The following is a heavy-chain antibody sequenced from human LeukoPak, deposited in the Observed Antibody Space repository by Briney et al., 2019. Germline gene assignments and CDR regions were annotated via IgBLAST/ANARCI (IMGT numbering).Heavy chain of an antibody. CDR1: GYSFTSGHY. Sequence: SETLSLTCSVSGYSFTSGHYWGWIRQPPGKGLEWIANIYHTGSAHYNPSLKSRVTISVDTSKNQFSLKPSSVTAADTAVYYCARRGLAFDIWGQGTMVTVSS. CDR2: IYHTGSA. CDR3: ARRGLAFDI. V-gene: IGHV4-38-2*01. J-gene: IGHJ3*02. D-gene: IGHD3-10*01.